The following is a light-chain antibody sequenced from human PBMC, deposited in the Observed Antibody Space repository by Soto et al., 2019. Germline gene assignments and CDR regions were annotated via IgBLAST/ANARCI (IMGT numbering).Light chain of an antibody. Sequence: DIVMTQSPDSLAGSLGERATINCKSSQSVLYSPNNKNYLAWYQQKPGQAPRLLFYGASTRATGLPARFSGTGSGTEFTLTINSLQAEDSAVYYCQQYYNWPRTFGQGTRLEI. CDR1: QSVLYSPNNKNY. J-gene: IGKJ5*01. V-gene: IGKV4-1*01. CDR2: GAS. CDR3: QQYYNWPRT.